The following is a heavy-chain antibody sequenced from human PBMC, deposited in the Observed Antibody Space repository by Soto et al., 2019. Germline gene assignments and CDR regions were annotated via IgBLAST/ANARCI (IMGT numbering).Heavy chain of an antibody. J-gene: IGHJ3*02. CDR2: IYPGDSDT. D-gene: IGHD3-10*01. CDR1: GYSFTSYW. CDR3: AGLWFGELLPGAFDI. V-gene: IGHV5-51*01. Sequence: LGESLKISCKGSGYSFTSYWIGWVRQMPGKGLEWMGIIYPGDSDTRYSPSFQGQVTISADKSISTAYLQWSSLKASDTAMYYCAGLWFGELLPGAFDIWGQGTMVTVS.